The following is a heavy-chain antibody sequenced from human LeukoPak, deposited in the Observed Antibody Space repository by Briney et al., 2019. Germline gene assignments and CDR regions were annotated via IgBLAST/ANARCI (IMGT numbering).Heavy chain of an antibody. CDR2: INGRGDNT. CDR1: GVIISSYA. Sequence: GGSLRLYCAASGVIISSYAMSWVRQAPGKGLEWVSAINGRGDNTYYADFVKGRFTISRHNSKNTLYLQMNSLRAEDTAVYYCARDAYYYDSLIGDYWGQGTLVTVSP. D-gene: IGHD3-22*01. CDR3: ARDAYYYDSLIGDY. J-gene: IGHJ4*02. V-gene: IGHV3-23*01.